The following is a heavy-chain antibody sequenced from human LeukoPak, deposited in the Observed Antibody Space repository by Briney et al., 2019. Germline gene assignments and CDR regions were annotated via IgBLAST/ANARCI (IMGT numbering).Heavy chain of an antibody. CDR2: IYHSGST. Sequence: SETLSLTCTVSGYSISSGYYWGWIRQLPGKGLEWIGSIYHSGSTYYNPSLKSRVTISVDTSKNQFSLKLSSVTAADTAVYYCVLERFFPLRNDYWGQGTLVTVSS. CDR3: VLERFFPLRNDY. D-gene: IGHD1-1*01. CDR1: GYSISSGYY. J-gene: IGHJ4*02. V-gene: IGHV4-38-2*02.